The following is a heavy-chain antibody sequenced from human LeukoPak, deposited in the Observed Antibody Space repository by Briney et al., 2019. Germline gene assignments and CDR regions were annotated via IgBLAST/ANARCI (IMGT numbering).Heavy chain of an antibody. CDR2: IYSGGST. J-gene: IGHJ5*02. CDR1: GVTVSRNY. D-gene: IGHD6-13*01. V-gene: IGHV3-53*01. CDR3: ARDKGLAAAGTGWFDP. Sequence: PGGSLRLSCAASGVTVSRNYMSWVRHATGKGLVCVADIYSGGSTYYADSVKGRFTISRDNSKNTLYLQMNSLRAEDTAVYYCARDKGLAAAGTGWFDPWGQGTLVTVSS.